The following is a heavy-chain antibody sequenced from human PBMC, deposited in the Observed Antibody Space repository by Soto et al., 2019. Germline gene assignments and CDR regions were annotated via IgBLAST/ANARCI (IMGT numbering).Heavy chain of an antibody. Sequence: GGSLRLSCAASGFTFSDYYMSWIRQAPGKGLEWVSYISSSGSTIYYADSVKGRFTISRDNAKNSLYLQMNSLRAEDTAVYYCARGGQTRYFDWFRRETLRSDAFDIWGQGTMVTVSS. CDR3: ARGGQTRYFDWFRRETLRSDAFDI. V-gene: IGHV3-11*01. D-gene: IGHD3-9*01. J-gene: IGHJ3*02. CDR2: ISSSGSTI. CDR1: GFTFSDYY.